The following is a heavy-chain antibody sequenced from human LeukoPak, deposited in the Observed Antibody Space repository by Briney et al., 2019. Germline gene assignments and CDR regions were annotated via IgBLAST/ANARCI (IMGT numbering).Heavy chain of an antibody. CDR1: GYTFTSYA. Sequence: ASVKVSCKASGYTFTSYAMNWVRQAPGQGLEWMGWINTNTGNPTYAQGFTGRFVFSLDTSVSTAYLQISSLKAEDTAVYYCAREVSGSRPPYYYYMDVWGKGTTVTVSS. CDR3: AREVSGSRPPYYYYMDV. CDR2: INTNTGNP. V-gene: IGHV7-4-1*02. J-gene: IGHJ6*03. D-gene: IGHD3-10*01.